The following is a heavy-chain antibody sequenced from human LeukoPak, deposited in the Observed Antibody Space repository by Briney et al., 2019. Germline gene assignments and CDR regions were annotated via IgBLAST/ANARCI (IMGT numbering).Heavy chain of an antibody. Sequence: PSETLSLTCTVSGGSISSSSYYWGWIRQPPGKGLEWIGSIYYSGSTYYNPSLKSRVTISVDTSKNQFSLKLSSVTAADTAVYYCARGTFGGFDPWGQGTLVTVSS. J-gene: IGHJ5*02. CDR3: ARGTFGGFDP. V-gene: IGHV4-39*07. CDR1: GGSISSSSYY. D-gene: IGHD3-10*01. CDR2: IYYSGST.